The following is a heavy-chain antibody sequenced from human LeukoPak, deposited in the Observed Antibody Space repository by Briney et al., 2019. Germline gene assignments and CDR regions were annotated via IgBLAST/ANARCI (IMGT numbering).Heavy chain of an antibody. J-gene: IGHJ4*02. CDR1: GCSISSGYY. CDR3: ARASEYSSSPPDY. V-gene: IGHV4-38-2*01. D-gene: IGHD6-6*01. Sequence: PSETLSLTCAVSGCSISSGYYWGWIRQPPGKGLEGIGSIYHSGSTYYNPSLKSRVTISVDTSKNQFSLKLSSVTAADTAVYYCARASEYSSSPPDYWGQGTLVTVSS. CDR2: IYHSGST.